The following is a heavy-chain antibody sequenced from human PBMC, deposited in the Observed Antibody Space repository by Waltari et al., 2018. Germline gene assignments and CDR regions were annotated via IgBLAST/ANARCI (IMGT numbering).Heavy chain of an antibody. CDR3: ARADIVTTVAIFDY. J-gene: IGHJ4*02. D-gene: IGHD4-17*01. CDR2: ISSSGSTI. V-gene: IGHV3-48*03. Sequence: EVQLVESGGGLVQPGGSLSLSCAASGFPFSSYEMNWVRQAPGKGLEWVSYISSSGSTIYYADSVKGRFTISRDNAKNSLYLQRNSLRAEDTAVYYCARADIVTTVAIFDYWGQGTLVTVSS. CDR1: GFPFSSYE.